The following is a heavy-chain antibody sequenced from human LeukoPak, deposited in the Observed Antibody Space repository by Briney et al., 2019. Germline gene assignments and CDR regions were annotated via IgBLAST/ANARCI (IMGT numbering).Heavy chain of an antibody. D-gene: IGHD1-26*01. CDR1: GFTFSSYS. J-gene: IGHJ3*02. CDR2: ITTSSSSI. V-gene: IGHV3-21*01. CDR3: ANLIVGAFDI. Sequence: GGSLRLSCAASGFTFSSYSINWVRQAPGKGLEWVSSITTSSSSIYYADSVKGRFTISRDNAKNSLYLQMNSLRAEDTAVYYCANLIVGAFDIWGQGTMVTVSS.